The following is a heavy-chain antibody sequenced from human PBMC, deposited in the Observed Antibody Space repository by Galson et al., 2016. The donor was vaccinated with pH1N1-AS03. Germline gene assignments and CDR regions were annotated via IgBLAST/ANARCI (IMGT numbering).Heavy chain of an antibody. V-gene: IGHV1-3*01. CDR1: GYTFISYV. CDR2: INAGNGNT. D-gene: IGHD1-26*01. Sequence: SVKVSCKASGYTFISYVMHWARQAPGQRLEWMGWINAGNGNTTYSQSFQGRVTITRDTAARKAYMELSSLSSEDTDVYYCARGRGSYGMDVWGQGTTVTISS. CDR3: ARGRGSYGMDV. J-gene: IGHJ6*02.